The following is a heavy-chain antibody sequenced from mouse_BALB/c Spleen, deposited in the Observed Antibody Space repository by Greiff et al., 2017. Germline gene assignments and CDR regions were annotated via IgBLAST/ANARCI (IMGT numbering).Heavy chain of an antibody. CDR2: IDPASGNT. Sequence: VQLQQSGAELVKPGASVKLSCTASGFNIKDTYMHWVKQRPEQGLEWIGRIDPASGNTKYDPKFQGKATITADTSSNTAYLQLSSLTSEDTAVYYCARGVYYYGSMFAYWGQGTLVTVSA. J-gene: IGHJ3*01. CDR1: GFNIKDTY. D-gene: IGHD1-1*01. CDR3: ARGVYYYGSMFAY. V-gene: IGHV14-3*02.